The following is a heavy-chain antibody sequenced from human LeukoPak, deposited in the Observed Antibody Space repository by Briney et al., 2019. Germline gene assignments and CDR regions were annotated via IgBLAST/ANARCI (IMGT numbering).Heavy chain of an antibody. D-gene: IGHD3-10*02. J-gene: IGHJ6*04. Sequence: GGSLRLSCAASGFTSSSYEMNWVRQAPGKGLEWVSYISSSGSTIYYADSVKGRFTISRDNAKNSLYLPMNSLRAEDTAVYYCAELGITMIGGVWGKGTTVTISS. V-gene: IGHV3-48*03. CDR2: ISSSGSTI. CDR3: AELGITMIGGV. CDR1: GFTSSSYE.